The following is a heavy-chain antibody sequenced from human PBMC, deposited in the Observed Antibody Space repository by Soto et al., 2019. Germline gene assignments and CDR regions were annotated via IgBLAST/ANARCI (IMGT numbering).Heavy chain of an antibody. Sequence: QLQLQESGPGLVKPSETLSLTCIVSSGSISSSNYYWGWIRQPPGKGLEWIGSIYSSGSTYYNPSLRSRVTISVDTSKNQFSLKLSSVTAADTAVYYCASRYGDYEYLGQGALVTVSS. CDR3: ASRYGDYEY. J-gene: IGHJ4*02. CDR2: IYSSGST. D-gene: IGHD4-17*01. CDR1: SGSISSSNYY. V-gene: IGHV4-39*01.